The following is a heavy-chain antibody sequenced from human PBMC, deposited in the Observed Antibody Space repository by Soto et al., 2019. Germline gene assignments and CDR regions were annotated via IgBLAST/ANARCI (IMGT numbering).Heavy chain of an antibody. Sequence: ASVKVSCKASGYTFTCYYMYWVRHAPGQGLEWMGIINPSGGSTSYAQKFQGRVTMTRDTSTSTVYMELSSLRSEDTAVYYCARYPQYGSGSSYYYGMDVSGQGTTVTVSS. V-gene: IGHV1-46*01. J-gene: IGHJ6*02. D-gene: IGHD3-10*01. CDR2: INPSGGST. CDR1: GYTFTCYY. CDR3: ARYPQYGSGSSYYYGMDV.